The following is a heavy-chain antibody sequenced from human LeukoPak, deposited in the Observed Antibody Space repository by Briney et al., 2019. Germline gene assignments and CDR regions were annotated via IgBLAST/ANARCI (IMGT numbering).Heavy chain of an antibody. CDR3: AREEWELRAAYFDY. CDR2: ISSSSSTI. J-gene: IGHJ4*02. Sequence: GGSLRLSCAASGFTFSTYSMHWARQAPGKGLEWVSYISSSSSTIYSADSVKGRFTISRDNAKNSLYLQMNSLRAEDTAVYYCAREEWELRAAYFDYWGQGILVTVSS. CDR1: GFTFSTYS. D-gene: IGHD1-26*01. V-gene: IGHV3-48*04.